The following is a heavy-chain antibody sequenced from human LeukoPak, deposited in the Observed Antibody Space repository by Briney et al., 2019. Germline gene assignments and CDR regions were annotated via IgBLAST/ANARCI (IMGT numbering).Heavy chain of an antibody. J-gene: IGHJ4*02. CDR2: IFSSGNT. Sequence: GGSLRLSCAASGFTVSSNSMSWVRQAPGKGLEWVSLIFSSGNTYHADSVQGRFTISRDNSKNTLSLQMNSLRAEDTAVYYCASHSDFCHYYWGQGTLVTVSS. V-gene: IGHV3-53*01. CDR1: GFTVSSNS. CDR3: ASHSDFCHYY. D-gene: IGHD2/OR15-2a*01.